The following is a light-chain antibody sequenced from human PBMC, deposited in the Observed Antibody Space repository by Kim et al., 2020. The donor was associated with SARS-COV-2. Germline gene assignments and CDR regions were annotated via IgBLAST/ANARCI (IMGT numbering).Light chain of an antibody. J-gene: IGKJ1*01. V-gene: IGKV3-15*01. CDR2: GAS. CDR1: QGVSSN. CDR3: QQYNNWPPWT. Sequence: SPGERAPLSCRASQGVSSNLAWYQQKPGQAPRLLIYGASTRATGIPARFSGSGSGTEFTLTISSLQSEDLAVYYCQQYNNWPPWTFGQGTKVDIK.